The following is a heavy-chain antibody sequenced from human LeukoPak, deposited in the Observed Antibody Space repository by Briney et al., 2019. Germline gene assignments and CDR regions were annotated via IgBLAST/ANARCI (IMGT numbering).Heavy chain of an antibody. D-gene: IGHD4-17*01. J-gene: IGHJ4*02. CDR1: GGSISSSSYY. V-gene: IGHV4-39*07. Sequence: SETLSLTCTVSGGSISSSSYYWGWIRQPPGKGLEWIGSIYYSGSTYYNPSLKSRVTISVDTSKNQFSLKLSSVTAADTAVYYCARDSTVTTRRDFDYWGQGTLVTVSS. CDR2: IYYSGST. CDR3: ARDSTVTTRRDFDY.